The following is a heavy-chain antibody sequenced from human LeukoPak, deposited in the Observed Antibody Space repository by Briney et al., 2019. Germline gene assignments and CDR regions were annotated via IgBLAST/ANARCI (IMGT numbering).Heavy chain of an antibody. CDR3: AKSPIWGGSYYFDY. V-gene: IGHV3-23*01. CDR1: GFTFSSYA. CDR2: ISGSGGST. Sequence: PGGSLRLSCAASGFTFSSYAMRWVRQAPGKGLEYVSAISGSGGSTYYADSVKGRFTISRDNSKNTLYLQMNSLRAEDMAVYYCAKSPIWGGSYYFDYWGQGTLVTVSS. J-gene: IGHJ4*02. D-gene: IGHD1-26*01.